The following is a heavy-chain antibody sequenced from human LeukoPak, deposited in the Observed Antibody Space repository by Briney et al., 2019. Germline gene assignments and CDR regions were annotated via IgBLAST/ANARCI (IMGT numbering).Heavy chain of an antibody. V-gene: IGHV3-7*01. CDR1: GFTFISYW. CDR3: ARDPVEWELLLAY. J-gene: IGHJ4*02. CDR2: MNIDVSEK. Sequence: PGGSLRLSCAASGFTFISYWMGWVRQAPGKRPEWVAHMNIDVSEKYYADSVKGRFTISRDNARNSVYLQMNGLRVEDTAVYYCARDPVEWELLLAYWGQGTLVTVSS. D-gene: IGHD1-26*01.